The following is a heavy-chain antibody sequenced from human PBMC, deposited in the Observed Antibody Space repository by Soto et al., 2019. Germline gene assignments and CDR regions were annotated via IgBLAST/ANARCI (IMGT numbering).Heavy chain of an antibody. J-gene: IGHJ5*02. V-gene: IGHV4-59*01. Sequence: PSETLSLTCTVSGDSISSYDWSWIRQPPGKGLEWIGYIYYSGSTNYNPSLKSRVTTSVDTSKNQFSLKLSSVTAADTAVYYCARWDIAAAGVGWFDPWGQGTLVTVSS. CDR1: GDSISSYD. CDR3: ARWDIAAAGVGWFDP. CDR2: IYYSGST. D-gene: IGHD6-13*01.